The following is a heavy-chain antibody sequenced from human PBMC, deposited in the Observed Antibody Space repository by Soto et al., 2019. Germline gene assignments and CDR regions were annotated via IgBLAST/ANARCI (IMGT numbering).Heavy chain of an antibody. J-gene: IGHJ4*02. CDR2: INHSGST. D-gene: IGHD3-22*01. V-gene: IGHV4-34*01. CDR1: GGSFSGYY. CDR3: ARGGYYDSSGLTPRGVFDY. Sequence: SETLSLTCAVYGGSFSGYYWSWIRQPPGKGLEWIGEINHSGSTNYNPSLKSRVTISVDTSKNQFSLKLSSVTAADTAVYYCARGGYYDSSGLTPRGVFDYWGQGTLVTVSS.